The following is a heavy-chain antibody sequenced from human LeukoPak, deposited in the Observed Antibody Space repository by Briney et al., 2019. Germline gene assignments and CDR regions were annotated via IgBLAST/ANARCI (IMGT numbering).Heavy chain of an antibody. V-gene: IGHV1-69*05. CDR1: GGTFSSYA. Sequence: SVKVSCKASGGTFSSYAINWVRQAPGQGPEWMGGIIPIFGRANYVQKFQGRVTMTTDESTSTAYMELSSLRSEDTAVYYCARVFARSGEISGSYFYYWGQGTLVTVSS. CDR3: ARVFARSGEISGSYFYY. D-gene: IGHD1-26*01. J-gene: IGHJ4*02. CDR2: IIPIFGRA.